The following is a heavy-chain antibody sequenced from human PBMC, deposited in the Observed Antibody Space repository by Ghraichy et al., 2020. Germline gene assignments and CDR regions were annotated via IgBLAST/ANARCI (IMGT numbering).Heavy chain of an antibody. CDR2: ISSSSSYT. Sequence: LSLTCAASGFTFSDYYMSWIRQAPGKGLEWVSYISSSSSYTNYADSVKGRFTISRDNAKNSLYLQMNSLRAEDTAVYYCARRDSSGYYSDYWGQGTLVTVSS. D-gene: IGHD3-22*01. V-gene: IGHV3-11*06. CDR3: ARRDSSGYYSDY. CDR1: GFTFSDYY. J-gene: IGHJ4*02.